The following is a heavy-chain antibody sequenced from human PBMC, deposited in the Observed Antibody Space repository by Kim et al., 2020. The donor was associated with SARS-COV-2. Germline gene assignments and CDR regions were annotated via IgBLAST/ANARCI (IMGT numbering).Heavy chain of an antibody. CDR1: GGSFSGYY. Sequence: SETLSLTCAVYGGSFSGYYWSWIRQPPGKGLEWIGEINHSGSTNYNPFLKSRVTISVDTSKNQFSLRLSSVTAADTAVYYCARDALPDHSGMDVWGQGNT. CDR2: INHSGST. V-gene: IGHV4-34*01. CDR3: ARDALPDHSGMDV. J-gene: IGHJ6*02.